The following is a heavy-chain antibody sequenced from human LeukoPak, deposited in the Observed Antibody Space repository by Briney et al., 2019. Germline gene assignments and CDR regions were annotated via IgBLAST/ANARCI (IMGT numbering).Heavy chain of an antibody. CDR1: GFTFSSYG. D-gene: IGHD2-15*01. J-gene: IGHJ4*02. Sequence: PGGSLRLSCAASGFTFSSYGMHWVRQAPGKGLEWVAFIRYDGSNKYYADSVKGRFTISRDNSKNTLYLQMNSLRAEDTAVYYCAKDRDIVVVVAATPPVLDYFDYWGQGTLVTVSS. CDR3: AKDRDIVVVVAATPPVLDYFDY. V-gene: IGHV3-30*02. CDR2: IRYDGSNK.